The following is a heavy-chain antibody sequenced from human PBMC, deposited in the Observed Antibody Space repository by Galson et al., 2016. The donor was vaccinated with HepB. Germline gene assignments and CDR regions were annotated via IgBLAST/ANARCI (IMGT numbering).Heavy chain of an antibody. Sequence: SLRLSCAVSGFTFSGYSMDWVRQAPGKGLEWVSYITSSSSTIYYADSVKGRFTISRDNAKNSLYLQMNSLRDEDTAVYYCARESYYGGNSLDQYYFDYWGQGTLVTVSS. D-gene: IGHD4-23*01. CDR2: ITSSSSTI. J-gene: IGHJ4*02. CDR1: GFTFSGYS. CDR3: ARESYYGGNSLDQYYFDY. V-gene: IGHV3-48*02.